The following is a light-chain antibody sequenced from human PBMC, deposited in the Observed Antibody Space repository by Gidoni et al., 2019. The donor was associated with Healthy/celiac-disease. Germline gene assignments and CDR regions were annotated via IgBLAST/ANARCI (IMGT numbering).Light chain of an antibody. J-gene: IGKJ3*01. CDR1: QSVSSY. V-gene: IGKV3-11*01. CDR2: DAS. Sequence: EIVLTQSPATLYLSPGERATLSCRASQSVSSYLAWYQQKPGQAPRLLIFDASKRATGIPARFSGSGSGTDFTLTISSLEPEDFAVYYCQQRSNWPLTFGPGTKVDIK. CDR3: QQRSNWPLT.